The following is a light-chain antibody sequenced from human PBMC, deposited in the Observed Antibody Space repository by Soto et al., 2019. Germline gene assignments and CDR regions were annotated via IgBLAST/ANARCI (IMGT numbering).Light chain of an antibody. CDR3: QQLNSYPST. J-gene: IGKJ4*01. CDR1: KAITSY. CDR2: AAS. Sequence: FQLTQSQPSLSPLVEAKSTIICRPSKAITSYLAWYQQKPGKAPKLLIYAASTLQSGVPSRFSGSGSGTEFTLTISSLQPEDFATYYCQQLNSYPSTFGGGTKVEIK. V-gene: IGKV1-9*01.